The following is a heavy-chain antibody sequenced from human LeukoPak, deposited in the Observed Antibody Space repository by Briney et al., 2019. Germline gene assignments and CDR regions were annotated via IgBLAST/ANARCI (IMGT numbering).Heavy chain of an antibody. J-gene: IGHJ4*02. CDR2: IWYDGSNK. D-gene: IGHD2-21*02. CDR1: GFTFSSNA. Sequence: PGGSLRLSCAASGFTFSSNATHWVRQAPGKGLEWVAVIWYDGSNKYHADSVKGRFTISRDNSKNTLYLQMNSLRAEDTAVYYCARGQVETAIPGDYWGQGTLVTVSS. CDR3: ARGQVETAIPGDY. V-gene: IGHV3-33*01.